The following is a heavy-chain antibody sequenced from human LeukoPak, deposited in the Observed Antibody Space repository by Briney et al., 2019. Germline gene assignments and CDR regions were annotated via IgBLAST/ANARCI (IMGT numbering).Heavy chain of an antibody. J-gene: IGHJ4*02. CDR3: ARSGGSSLAPTFGSLFDY. V-gene: IGHV4-59*08. CDR1: GGSISSYY. CDR2: IYYSGST. Sequence: SETLSLTCTVSGGSISSYYWSWIRQPPGKGLEWIGYIYYSGSTNYNPSLESRVTISVDTSKNQFSLKLSSVTAADTAVYYCARSGGSSLAPTFGSLFDYWGQGTLVTVSS. D-gene: IGHD1-26*01.